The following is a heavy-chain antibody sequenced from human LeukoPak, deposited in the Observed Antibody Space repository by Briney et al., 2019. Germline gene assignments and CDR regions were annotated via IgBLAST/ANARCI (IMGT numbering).Heavy chain of an antibody. Sequence: PGGSLRLSCAASGFTFSTYNMNWVRQSPGKGLEWFSSISGSSTYIYDAESVKGRFTISRDNAKNSLYLQMNNLRTEDTAVYYCARDRQTSCTSATCSFDHFDYWGQGTLVTVSS. D-gene: IGHD2-2*01. CDR1: GFTFSTYN. V-gene: IGHV3-21*01. CDR2: ISGSSTYI. CDR3: ARDRQTSCTSATCSFDHFDY. J-gene: IGHJ4*02.